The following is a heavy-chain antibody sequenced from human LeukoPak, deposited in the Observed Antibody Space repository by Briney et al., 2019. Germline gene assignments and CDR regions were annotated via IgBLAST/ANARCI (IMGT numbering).Heavy chain of an antibody. CDR2: ISSSSSYI. Sequence: PGGSLRLSCAASGFTFSSYSMNWVRQAPGKGLEWVSSISSSSSYIYYAGSVKGRFTISRDRSKNTVYLQMNGLRADDTAVYYCAKDDVAAFATGYMDVWGKGTTVTVSS. J-gene: IGHJ6*03. D-gene: IGHD6-6*01. CDR1: GFTFSSYS. CDR3: AKDDVAAFATGYMDV. V-gene: IGHV3-21*04.